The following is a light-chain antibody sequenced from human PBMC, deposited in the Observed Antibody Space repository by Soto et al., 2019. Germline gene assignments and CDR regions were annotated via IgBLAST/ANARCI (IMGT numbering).Light chain of an antibody. V-gene: IGLV1-40*01. CDR1: SSNIGAHYD. CDR2: ANN. Sequence: QSVRTQPGSVSGAPGQRVTISCTGSSSNIGAHYDVHWYQQLPGTAPKLLIFANNNRPSGVPDRFSGSKSGTSASLAITGLQAEDEADYYCQSYDSSLSGYVFGTGTKVTVL. J-gene: IGLJ1*01. CDR3: QSYDSSLSGYV.